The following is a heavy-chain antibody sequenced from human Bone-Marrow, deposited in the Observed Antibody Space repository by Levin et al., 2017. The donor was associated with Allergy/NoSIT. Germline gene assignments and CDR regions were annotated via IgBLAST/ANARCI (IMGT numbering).Heavy chain of an antibody. CDR3: ARADYAYPGYFDH. D-gene: IGHD3-16*01. J-gene: IGHJ4*02. CDR1: GYSFPNSG. Sequence: ASVKVSCRVSGYSFPNSGITWVRQAPGQGLEWMGWISASSGNTIYAGKFQGRVTMSTDTSTTTAYMELRSLRADDTAVYYCARADYAYPGYFDHWGQGTLVTVSS. CDR2: ISASSGNT. V-gene: IGHV1-18*01.